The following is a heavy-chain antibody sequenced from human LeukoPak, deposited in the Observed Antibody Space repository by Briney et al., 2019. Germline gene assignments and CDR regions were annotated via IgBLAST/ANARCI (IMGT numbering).Heavy chain of an antibody. D-gene: IGHD3-9*01. CDR1: GFTFSSYG. J-gene: IGHJ4*02. CDR3: AKDFEGGFDY. V-gene: IGHV3-30*18. CDR2: ISYDGSNK. Sequence: GGSLRLSCAASGFTFSSYGMHWVRQAPGKGLEWVAVISYDGSNKYYADSVKGRFTISRDNSKNTLYLQMNSLRAEDTAVYYCAKDFEGGFDYWGQGTLVTVSS.